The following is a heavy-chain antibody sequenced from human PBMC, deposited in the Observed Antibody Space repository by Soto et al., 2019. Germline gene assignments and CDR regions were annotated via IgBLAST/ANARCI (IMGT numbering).Heavy chain of an antibody. CDR2: IYYSGST. CDR3: AREGVTRNYYYYGMDV. J-gene: IGHJ6*02. D-gene: IGHD2-21*02. V-gene: IGHV4-59*01. CDR1: GDSITNDY. Sequence: SETLSLTCTVSGDSITNDYWSWIRQPPGKGLEWIGYIYYSGSTNYNPSLKSRVTISVDTSKNQFSLKLSSVTAADTAVYYCAREGVTRNYYYYGMDVWGQGTTVTVSS.